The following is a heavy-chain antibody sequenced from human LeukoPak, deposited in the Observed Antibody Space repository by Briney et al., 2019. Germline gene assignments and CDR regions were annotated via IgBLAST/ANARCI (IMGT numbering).Heavy chain of an antibody. CDR3: ARAVGGGEYYFDY. J-gene: IGHJ4*02. V-gene: IGHV3-33*01. D-gene: IGHD3-10*01. Sequence: GRSLRLSCAASGFTFSSYGMHWVRQAPGKGLEWVAVIWYDGGNKYYADSVKGRFTISRDNSKNTLYLQMNSLRAEDTAVYYCARAVGGGEYYFDYWGQGTLVTVSS. CDR1: GFTFSSYG. CDR2: IWYDGGNK.